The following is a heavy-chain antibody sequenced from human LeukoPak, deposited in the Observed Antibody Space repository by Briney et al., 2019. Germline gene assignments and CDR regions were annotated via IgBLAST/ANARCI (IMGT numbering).Heavy chain of an antibody. CDR1: DGSISSGDYY. CDR3: ARLTKT. V-gene: IGHV4-30-4*08. J-gene: IGHJ5*02. CDR2: IYYSGST. Sequence: SQTLSLTCTVSDGSISSGDYYRSWIRQPPGKGLEWIGYIYYSGSTYYNSSLKSRVTISVDTSKNQFSLKLSSVTAADTAVYYCARLTKTWGQGTLVTVSS.